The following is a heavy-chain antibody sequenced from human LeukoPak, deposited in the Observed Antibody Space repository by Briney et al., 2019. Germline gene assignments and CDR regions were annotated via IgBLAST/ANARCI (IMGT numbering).Heavy chain of an antibody. V-gene: IGHV3-23*01. Sequence: GGSLRLSCAASGFTFSSYAMSWVRQAPGKGLEWVSTITGYGATFYADSVRGRFTIFRDTPMNTLFLQMNSLGAEDTAVYYCAKGAAAGKVDWFDPWGQGTLVTVSS. CDR1: GFTFSSYA. CDR3: AKGAAAGKVDWFDP. D-gene: IGHD6-13*01. CDR2: ITGYGAT. J-gene: IGHJ5*02.